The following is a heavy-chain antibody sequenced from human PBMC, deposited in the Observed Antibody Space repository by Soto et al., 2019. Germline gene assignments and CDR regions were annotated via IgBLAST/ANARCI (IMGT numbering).Heavy chain of an antibody. D-gene: IGHD3-10*01. V-gene: IGHV1-69*02. CDR3: ARVSYNYYYYMDV. Sequence: QVQLVQSGAEVKKPGSSVKVSCKASGGTFSSYTISWVRQAPGQGHEWMGRIIPILGIANYAQKFQGRVTITADKSTSTAYMELSSLRSEDTAVYYCARVSYNYYYYMDVWGKGTTVTVSS. CDR2: IIPILGIA. J-gene: IGHJ6*03. CDR1: GGTFSSYT.